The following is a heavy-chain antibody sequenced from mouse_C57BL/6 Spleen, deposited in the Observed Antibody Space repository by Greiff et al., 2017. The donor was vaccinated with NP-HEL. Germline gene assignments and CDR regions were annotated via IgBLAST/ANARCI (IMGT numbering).Heavy chain of an antibody. Sequence: QVHVKQSGAELARPGASVKLSCKASGYTFTSYGISWVKQRTGQGLEWIGEIYPRSGNTYYNEKFKGKATLTADKSSSTAYMELRSLTSEDSAVYFCARRGTTADPFDYWGQGTTLTVSS. CDR3: ARRGTTADPFDY. D-gene: IGHD1-2*01. J-gene: IGHJ2*01. V-gene: IGHV1-81*01. CDR2: IYPRSGNT. CDR1: GYTFTSYG.